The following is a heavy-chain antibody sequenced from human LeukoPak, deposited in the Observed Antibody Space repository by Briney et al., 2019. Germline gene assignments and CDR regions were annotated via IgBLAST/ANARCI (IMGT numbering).Heavy chain of an antibody. J-gene: IGHJ6*03. Sequence: PSETLSLTCAVYGGSLSAYYATWIRQAPGKGLEWIGEINLKGSSVYSESLRSRVTISVDAARNQISLKMTSVTAADAGTYYCATTLGYTGYDWGWFSDYYMAAWGTGTRVTVSS. CDR2: INLKGSS. D-gene: IGHD5-12*01. CDR3: ATTLGYTGYDWGWFSDYYMAA. CDR1: GGSLSAYY. V-gene: IGHV4-34*01.